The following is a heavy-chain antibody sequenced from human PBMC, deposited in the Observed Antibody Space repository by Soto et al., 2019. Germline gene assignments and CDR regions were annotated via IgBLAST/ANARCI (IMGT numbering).Heavy chain of an antibody. CDR1: GGSFSGYY. D-gene: IGHD3-16*01. CDR3: ARRGGGRLRLGDSIVSYYYYGMDV. V-gene: IGHV4-34*01. J-gene: IGHJ6*02. CDR2: INHSGST. Sequence: SETLSLTCAVYGGSFSGYYWSWIRQPPGKGLEWIGEINHSGSTNYNPSLKSRVTISVDTSKNQFSLKLSSVTAADTAVYYCARRGGGRLRLGDSIVSYYYYGMDVWGQGTTVTVSS.